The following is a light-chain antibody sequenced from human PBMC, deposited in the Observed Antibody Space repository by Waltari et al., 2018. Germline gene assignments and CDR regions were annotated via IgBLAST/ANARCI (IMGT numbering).Light chain of an antibody. Sequence: CRAGQSIRKWLTVYRQKPETDPKHLTYHVSTSESGVPSRFSGSGSRTECTLTISSLQPEDFATYYCEQYKSYSLLSLGGRTKVEIK. CDR3: EQYKSYSLLS. V-gene: IGKV1-5*03. J-gene: IGKJ4*02. CDR1: QSIRKW. CDR2: HVS.